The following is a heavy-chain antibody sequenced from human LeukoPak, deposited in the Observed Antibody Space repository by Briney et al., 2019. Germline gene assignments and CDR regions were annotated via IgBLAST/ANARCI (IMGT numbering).Heavy chain of an antibody. V-gene: IGHV4-34*01. CDR2: INHSGST. Sequence: PSETLSLTCAVYGGSFSGYYWSWIRQPPGKGLEWIGEINHSGSTNYNPSLKSRVTISVDTSKNQFSLKLSSVTAADTAVYYCARGRAVGDYWGQGTLVTVSS. J-gene: IGHJ4*02. CDR3: ARGRAVGDY. D-gene: IGHD3-16*01. CDR1: GGSFSGYY.